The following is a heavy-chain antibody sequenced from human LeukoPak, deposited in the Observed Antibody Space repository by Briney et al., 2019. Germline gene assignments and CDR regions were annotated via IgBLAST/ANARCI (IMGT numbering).Heavy chain of an antibody. CDR1: GSSISSGGYY. CDR2: IYYSGST. D-gene: IGHD3-16*01. Sequence: SQTLSLTCTVSGSSISSGGYYWSWIRQHPGKGLEWIGYIYYSGSTYYNPSLKSRVTISVDTSKNQFSLKLSSVTAADTAVYYCARTSLGEFYFDYWGQGTLVTVSS. CDR3: ARTSLGEFYFDY. J-gene: IGHJ4*02. V-gene: IGHV4-31*03.